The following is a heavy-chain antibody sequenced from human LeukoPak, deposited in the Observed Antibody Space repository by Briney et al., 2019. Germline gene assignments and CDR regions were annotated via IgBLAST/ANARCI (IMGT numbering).Heavy chain of an antibody. CDR1: GFTFSSYD. V-gene: IGHV3-21*01. CDR2: ISSSSSYL. CDR3: ARVRYSKSYKWFDP. D-gene: IGHD3-9*01. Sequence: GGSLRLSCAASGFTFSSYDMTWVRLAPGRGLDWVSFISSSSSYLYYADSVKGRFTISRDNARTSLYLQMNSLRVEDTAVYYCARVRYSKSYKWFDPWSQGTLVTVSS. J-gene: IGHJ5*02.